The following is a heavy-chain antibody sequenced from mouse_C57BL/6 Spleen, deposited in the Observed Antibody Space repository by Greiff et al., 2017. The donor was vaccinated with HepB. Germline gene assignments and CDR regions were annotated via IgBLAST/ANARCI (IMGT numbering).Heavy chain of an antibody. Sequence: EVQVVESGGGLVKPGGSLKLSCAASGFTFSSYAMSWVRQTPEKRLEWVATISDGGSYTYYPDNVKGRFTISRDNAKNNLYLQMSHLKSEDTAMYSCAREPLTTVVDSYFDVWGTGTTVTVSS. CDR2: ISDGGSYT. CDR3: AREPLTTVVDSYFDV. V-gene: IGHV5-4*01. CDR1: GFTFSSYA. D-gene: IGHD1-1*01. J-gene: IGHJ1*03.